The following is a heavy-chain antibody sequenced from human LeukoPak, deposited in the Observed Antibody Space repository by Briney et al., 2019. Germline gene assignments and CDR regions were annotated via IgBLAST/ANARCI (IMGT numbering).Heavy chain of an antibody. D-gene: IGHD6-19*01. CDR3: AKGQRVAVAGLLYYYYYYMDV. V-gene: IGHV3-53*01. Sequence: GGSLRLSCAASGFTVSSNYMSWVRQAPGKGLEWVSVTYSGGSTYYADSVKGRFTISRDNSKNTLYLQMNSLRAEDTAVYYCAKGQRVAVAGLLYYYYYYMDVWGKGTTVTVSS. J-gene: IGHJ6*03. CDR1: GFTVSSNY. CDR2: TYSGGST.